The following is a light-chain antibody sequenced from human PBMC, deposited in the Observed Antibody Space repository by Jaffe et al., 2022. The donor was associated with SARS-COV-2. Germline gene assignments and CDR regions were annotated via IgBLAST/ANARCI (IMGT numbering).Light chain of an antibody. Sequence: DIQMTQSPSSLSASLGDRVTITCRASQSITSYLNWYHQKPGKAPELLIYAASNLQSGVPSRFSGSGSGTDFTLTISSLQPEDFATYYCQQSYSNPPTFGGGTKVEIK. CDR1: QSITSY. CDR2: AAS. J-gene: IGKJ4*01. CDR3: QQSYSNPPT. V-gene: IGKV1-39*01.